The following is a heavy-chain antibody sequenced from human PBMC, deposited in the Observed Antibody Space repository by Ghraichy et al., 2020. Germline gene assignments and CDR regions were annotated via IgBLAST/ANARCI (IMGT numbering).Heavy chain of an antibody. Sequence: GESLNISCEASGFTFSSYAMNWVRQAPGKGLEWVSTTSSGGCTTYHADSVKGRFTISRDNSKNTLYLQINSLRAEDTAVYYCAKAWGNCSGGSCRPYSWFAPWGQGTQVTVSS. CDR3: AKAWGNCSGGSCRPYSWFAP. CDR1: GFTFSSYA. CDR2: TSSGGCTT. V-gene: IGHV3-23*01. J-gene: IGHJ5*02. D-gene: IGHD2-15*01.